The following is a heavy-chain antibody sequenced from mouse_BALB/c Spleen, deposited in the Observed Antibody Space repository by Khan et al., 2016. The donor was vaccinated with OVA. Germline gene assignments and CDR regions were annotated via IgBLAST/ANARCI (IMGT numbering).Heavy chain of an antibody. CDR3: ARLEDI. D-gene: IGHD1-3*01. V-gene: IGHV2-9*02. CDR1: GFSLTSYV. Sequence: VELVESGPGLVAPSQSLSLTCTVSGFSLTSYVVHFVRQPPATGLQWLGVIWAGGRTNSNSALMSRLSISKVNSKSQVFLKMNSLQTDDTAMYYCARLEDIWGQGTTLTVSA. CDR2: IWAGGRT. J-gene: IGHJ2*01.